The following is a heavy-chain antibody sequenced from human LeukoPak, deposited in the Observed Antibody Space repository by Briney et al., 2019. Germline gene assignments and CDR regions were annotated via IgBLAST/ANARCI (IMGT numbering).Heavy chain of an antibody. Sequence: GGSLRLSCAASGFTFSSYGMHWVRQAPGKGLEWVAFIRYDGSNKYYADSVKGRFTISRDNSRNTLYLQMNSLRVDDTAVYYCAKDPVGYSYGHGSDYWGQGTLVTVSS. CDR2: IRYDGSNK. CDR1: GFTFSSYG. D-gene: IGHD5-18*01. CDR3: AKDPVGYSYGHGSDY. J-gene: IGHJ4*02. V-gene: IGHV3-30*02.